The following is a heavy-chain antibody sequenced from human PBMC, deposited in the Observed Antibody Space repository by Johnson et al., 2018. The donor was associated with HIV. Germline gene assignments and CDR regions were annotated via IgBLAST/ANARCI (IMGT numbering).Heavy chain of an antibody. J-gene: IGHJ3*02. CDR1: GFTFRSYA. CDR3: TTDRAGISAFDI. CDR2: ISYAGSNK. Sequence: VQVVESGGGVVQPGRSLRLSCAASGFTFRSYAMHWVRQAPGKGLEWVAVISYAGSNKYYAASVNGRFTISRDNSKNTLYLQMNSLKTEDSAVYYCTTDRAGISAFDIWGQGTMVTVSS. D-gene: IGHD1-1*01. V-gene: IGHV3-30-3*01.